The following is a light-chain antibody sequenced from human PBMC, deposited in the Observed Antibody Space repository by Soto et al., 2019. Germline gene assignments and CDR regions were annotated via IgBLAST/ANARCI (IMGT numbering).Light chain of an antibody. Sequence: DIQMTQSPSTLSASVGDRVTSTYRASQSISTWLAWYQQKPGIAPNLLIYKASTLQSGVPSRFSGSGSGTEFTLTISSLQPDDSATYYCQQYNDNWTFGQGTKV. J-gene: IGKJ1*01. CDR3: QQYNDNWT. CDR2: KAS. CDR1: QSISTW. V-gene: IGKV1-5*03.